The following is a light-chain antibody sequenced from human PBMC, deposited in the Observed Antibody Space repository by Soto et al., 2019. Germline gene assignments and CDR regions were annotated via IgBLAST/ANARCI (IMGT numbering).Light chain of an antibody. CDR3: QQYNNWPPT. Sequence: EIVMTQSPATLSVSPGERATLSCRSSQSVSRNLAWYQQNPGQAPRLLIYGASTRATGIPARFSGSGSGTEFTLTISSLQSEDCAVYYCQQYNNWPPTCGGGTKVVIK. V-gene: IGKV3-15*01. J-gene: IGKJ4*01. CDR2: GAS. CDR1: QSVSRN.